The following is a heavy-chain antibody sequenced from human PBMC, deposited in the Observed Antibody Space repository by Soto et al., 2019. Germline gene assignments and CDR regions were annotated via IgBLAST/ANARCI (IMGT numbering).Heavy chain of an antibody. Sequence: EVQLLESGGGLVQPGGSLRLSCAASGFTFSSYAMSWVRQAPGKGLEWVSTISGSGGRTYYADSVKGRFSISRDNSKNTLYLQMNSLRAEDTAVYYCAKDRGYYGDSRVRFDPWGQGTLVTVSS. J-gene: IGHJ5*02. V-gene: IGHV3-23*01. CDR3: AKDRGYYGDSRVRFDP. CDR1: GFTFSSYA. D-gene: IGHD4-17*01. CDR2: ISGSGGRT.